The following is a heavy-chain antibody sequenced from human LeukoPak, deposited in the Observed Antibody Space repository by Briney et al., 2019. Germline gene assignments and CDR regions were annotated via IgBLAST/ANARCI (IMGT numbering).Heavy chain of an antibody. CDR3: ARLGMGATIDY. Sequence: GESLNISCKGFGYSFPSYWISWVRQMPGKGLEWMGRTDPSDSYTNYNPSFQGHVTISADKSISTAYLQWSSLRASDTAMYYCARLGMGATIDYWGQGTLVTVSS. D-gene: IGHD1-26*01. J-gene: IGHJ4*02. V-gene: IGHV5-10-1*01. CDR1: GYSFPSYW. CDR2: TDPSDSYT.